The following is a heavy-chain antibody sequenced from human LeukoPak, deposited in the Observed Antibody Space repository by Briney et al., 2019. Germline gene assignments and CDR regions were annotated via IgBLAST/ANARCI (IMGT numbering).Heavy chain of an antibody. D-gene: IGHD3-22*01. Sequence: PSETLSLTCTVSGASISSYYWSWIRQPPGKGLEWIGYIHASGSTNSSPSLKSRVTMSVDTSKNEFSLKLTSVTAADTALYYCARGHFDSSGSSNPLDSWGQGTLVTVSS. V-gene: IGHV4-4*09. CDR3: ARGHFDSSGSSNPLDS. J-gene: IGHJ4*02. CDR2: IHASGST. CDR1: GASISSYY.